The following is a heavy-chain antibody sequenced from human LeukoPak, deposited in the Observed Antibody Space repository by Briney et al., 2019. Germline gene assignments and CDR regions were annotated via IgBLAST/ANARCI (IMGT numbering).Heavy chain of an antibody. V-gene: IGHV1-69*13. J-gene: IGHJ5*02. Sequence: SVKVSCKASGGTFSSYAISWVRQTPGQGLERMGGIIPIFGTANYAQKFQGRVTFTADESTSTAYMELSSLRSEDTAVYYCARTPYYYDSSGYSSPPYNWFDPWGQGTLVTVSS. CDR1: GGTFSSYA. D-gene: IGHD3-22*01. CDR2: IIPIFGTA. CDR3: ARTPYYYDSSGYSSPPYNWFDP.